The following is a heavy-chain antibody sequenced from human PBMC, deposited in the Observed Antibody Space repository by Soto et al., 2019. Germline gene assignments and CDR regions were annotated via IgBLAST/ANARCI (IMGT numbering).Heavy chain of an antibody. V-gene: IGHV3-74*03. CDR1: GFSLSPYW. D-gene: IGHD3-16*01. CDR2: LSSDGFGA. J-gene: IGHJ4*02. CDR3: ARDVGGPDY. Sequence: VGSLRLSCAASGFSLSPYWMHWVRQVPGRGLEWVARLSSDGFGAAYADSVKGRFFISRDIARNTLSLQMNSLRADDTAVYYCARDVGGPDYWGRGTSVTVSS.